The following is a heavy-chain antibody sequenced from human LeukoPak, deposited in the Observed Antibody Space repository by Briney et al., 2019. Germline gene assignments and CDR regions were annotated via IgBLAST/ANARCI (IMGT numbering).Heavy chain of an antibody. V-gene: IGHV4-59*08. CDR1: GGSISSYY. J-gene: IGHJ3*02. Sequence: PSETLSLTCTVSGGSISSYYWSWIRQPPGKGLEWIGHMYYSGSTYYSPSLKSRVTISLGTSKTHFSLKLSSVTAADTAVYYCARLYNYGYAAFDIWGQGTMVTVSS. CDR3: ARLYNYGYAAFDI. CDR2: MYYSGST. D-gene: IGHD5-18*01.